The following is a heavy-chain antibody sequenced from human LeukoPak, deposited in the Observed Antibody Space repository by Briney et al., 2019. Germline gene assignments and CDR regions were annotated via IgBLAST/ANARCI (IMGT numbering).Heavy chain of an antibody. V-gene: IGHV3-74*01. J-gene: IGHJ4*02. Sequence: GGSLRLSCVASGFTFSSYWMHWVRQDPRKGLVWVSRISGDGRNINYADSVRGRFTISRDNAKNTLYLQMNTLRVEDTAVYYCARDSQWELLGGFDYWGQGTLVTVSS. CDR2: ISGDGRNI. D-gene: IGHD1-26*01. CDR3: ARDSQWELLGGFDY. CDR1: GFTFSSYW.